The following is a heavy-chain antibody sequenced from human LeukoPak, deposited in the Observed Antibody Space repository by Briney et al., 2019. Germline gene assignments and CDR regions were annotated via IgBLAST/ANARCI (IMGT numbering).Heavy chain of an antibody. D-gene: IGHD3-16*01. V-gene: IGHV3-7*03. CDR2: INHNGNVN. J-gene: IGHJ6*02. Sequence: GGSLRLSRAASGFTFSSYWMNWARQAPGKGLEWVASINHNGNVNYYVDSVKGRFTISRDNAKNSLYLQMSNLRAEDTAVYFLGRGGGLGVWGQGATVTVSS. CDR3: GRGGGLGV. CDR1: GFTFSSYW.